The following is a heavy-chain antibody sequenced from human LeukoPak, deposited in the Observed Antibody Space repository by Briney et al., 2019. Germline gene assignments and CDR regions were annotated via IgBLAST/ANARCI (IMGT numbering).Heavy chain of an antibody. CDR3: VRTYNGDY. Sequence: GSLRLSCTASGFTFRNYPMHWVRQAPGKGLVWVSRINTDGTTTNYADSVKGRFTISRDNAKDTLYLQMNSLRAEDTAVYYCVRTYNGDYWGQGTLVTVSS. CDR1: GFTFRNYP. D-gene: IGHD5-24*01. V-gene: IGHV3-74*01. J-gene: IGHJ4*02. CDR2: INTDGTTT.